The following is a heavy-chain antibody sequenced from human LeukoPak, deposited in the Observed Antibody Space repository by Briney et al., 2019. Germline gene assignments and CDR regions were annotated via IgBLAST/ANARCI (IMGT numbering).Heavy chain of an antibody. CDR2: IYYTGNT. V-gene: IGHV4-39*07. CDR3: ASRGAYYYYMDV. D-gene: IGHD4/OR15-4a*01. CDR1: GGSISTSSYY. J-gene: IGHJ6*03. Sequence: SETLSLTCTVSGGSISTSSYYWGWIRQPPGKGLEWIGSIYYTGNTYFNPSLKSRVAISVDTSKNQFSLKLSSVTAADTAVYYCASRGAYYYYMDVWGKGTTVTVSS.